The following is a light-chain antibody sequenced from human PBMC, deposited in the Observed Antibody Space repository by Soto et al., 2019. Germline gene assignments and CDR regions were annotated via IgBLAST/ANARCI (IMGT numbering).Light chain of an antibody. CDR1: QSVSNY. CDR3: QQGYSTPS. J-gene: IGKJ2*01. CDR2: GVS. V-gene: IGKV1-39*01. Sequence: DIQMTQSPSSLSASVGDRVTITCRASQSVSNYLNWYQQKPGKVPKLLIYGVSSLHSGVPSRFSGSGSGTDFTLTISRLQREDCATYYCQQGYSTPSFGQGTKLEIK.